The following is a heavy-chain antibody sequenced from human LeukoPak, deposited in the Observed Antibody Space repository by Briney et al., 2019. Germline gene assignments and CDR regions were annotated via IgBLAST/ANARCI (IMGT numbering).Heavy chain of an antibody. CDR2: ISAYNGNT. J-gene: IGHJ4*02. V-gene: IGHV1-18*04. Sequence: ASVKVSCKASGYTFTSYGISWVRQAPGQGLEWMGWISAYNGNTNYAQKLHGRVTMTTDTSTSTAYMELRSLRSDDTAVYYCAIYRYSGPIDYWGQGTLVTVSS. CDR3: AIYRYSGPIDY. CDR1: GYTFTSYG. D-gene: IGHD1-26*01.